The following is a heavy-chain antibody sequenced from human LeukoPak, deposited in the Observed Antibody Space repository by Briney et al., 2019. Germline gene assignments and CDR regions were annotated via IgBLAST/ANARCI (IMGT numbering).Heavy chain of an antibody. D-gene: IGHD6-6*01. CDR1: GFTFSSYW. CDR2: IKQDGSEK. CDR3: ARAEYTTSPRIDY. V-gene: IGHV3-7*01. Sequence: GGSLRLSCAASGFTFSSYWMSWVRQAPGKGLEWVANIKQDGSEKYYVDSVKGRFTISRDNSKNTLYLQMNSLRPEDTAVYYCARAEYTTSPRIDYWGQGTLVTVSS. J-gene: IGHJ4*02.